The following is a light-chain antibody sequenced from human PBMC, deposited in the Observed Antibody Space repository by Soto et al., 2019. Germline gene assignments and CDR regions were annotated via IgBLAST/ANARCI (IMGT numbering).Light chain of an antibody. CDR3: QQYSTYTPRT. CDR1: QRTSGW. V-gene: IGKV1-5*03. Sequence: IQMTQSPSTLSASVGDRVTVTCRSSQRTSGWLAWYQQKPGKAPKLLIYKASSLESGVPSRFSGSGSGTEFTLTVSSLQPDDFATYYCQQYSTYTPRTFGQGTKVDIK. CDR2: KAS. J-gene: IGKJ1*01.